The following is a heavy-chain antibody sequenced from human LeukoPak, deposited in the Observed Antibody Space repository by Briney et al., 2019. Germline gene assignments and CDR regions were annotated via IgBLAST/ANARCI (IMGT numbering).Heavy chain of an antibody. V-gene: IGHV3-7*01. J-gene: IGHJ4*02. D-gene: IGHD2-21*02. CDR1: GFTVSTNS. Sequence: TGGSLRLSCTVSGFTVSTNSMSWVRQAPGKGLEWVANIKQDGSEKYYVDSVKGRVTISRDNAKNSLYLQMDSLTAEDTAIYYCARALGVMTATHFDYWGQGTLVTVSS. CDR2: IKQDGSEK. CDR3: ARALGVMTATHFDY.